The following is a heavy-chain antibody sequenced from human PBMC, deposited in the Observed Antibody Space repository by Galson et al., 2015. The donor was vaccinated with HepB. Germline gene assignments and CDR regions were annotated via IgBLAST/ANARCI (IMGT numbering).Heavy chain of an antibody. CDR1: LVTSIRYS. V-gene: IGHV3-11*01. J-gene: IGHJ3*02. CDR2: PRSTEATT. D-gene: IGHD4-17*01. CDR3: ATTRFGNGAYWTFEI. Sequence: SLLLSFAVSLVTSIRYSIGWPLQPPGWGLQYPSHPRSTEATTYCTASEKGRFTVARDNAGNRVSLQMSSLTADDSAVYFCATTRFGNGAYWTFEIWGQGTLVTVAS.